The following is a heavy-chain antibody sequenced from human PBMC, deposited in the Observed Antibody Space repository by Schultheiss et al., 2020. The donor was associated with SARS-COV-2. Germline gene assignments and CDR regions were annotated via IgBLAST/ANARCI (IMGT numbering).Heavy chain of an antibody. CDR2: IYYIGST. J-gene: IGHJ6*02. CDR1: GGSISSYY. V-gene: IGHV4-59*06. Sequence: SETLSLTCTVSGGSISSYYWSWIRQPPGKGLEWIGYIYYIGSTYYNPSLKSRVTISVDTSKNQFSLKLSSVTAADTAVYYCARDRSPVVVPGARDDVWGRGTTVTVSS. D-gene: IGHD2-2*01. CDR3: ARDRSPVVVPGARDDV.